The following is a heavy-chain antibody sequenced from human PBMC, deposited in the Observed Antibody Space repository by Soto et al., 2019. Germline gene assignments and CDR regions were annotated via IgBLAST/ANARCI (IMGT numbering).Heavy chain of an antibody. Sequence: QVQLQESGPGLVKPSQTLSLTCTVSGSSISSGGYYWSWIRQHPGKGLEWIGYIYYSGSTYYNPSPKSRGTISVDTSKNLCSLRLVSVTAADTAVYYCARGASFYYYYIWGSYRPYYFDYRGQGTLVTASS. CDR1: GSSISSGGYY. J-gene: IGHJ4*02. D-gene: IGHD3-16*02. V-gene: IGHV4-31*03. CDR3: ARGASFYYYYIWGSYRPYYFDY. CDR2: IYYSGST.